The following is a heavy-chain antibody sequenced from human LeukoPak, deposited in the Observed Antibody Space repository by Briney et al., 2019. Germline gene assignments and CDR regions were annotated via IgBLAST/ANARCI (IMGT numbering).Heavy chain of an antibody. J-gene: IGHJ4*02. CDR2: VYTSGST. V-gene: IGHV4-4*07. D-gene: IGHD4-11*01. Sequence: SETLSLTCTVSGDSISSYYWSWVRQPAGKGLEWIGRVYTSGSTNYNPSLKSRVTMSVDTTKNQISLKLTSVTAADTAVYYCARDESTVTSTLERFDYWGQGTLVTVSS. CDR1: GDSISSYY. CDR3: ARDESTVTSTLERFDY.